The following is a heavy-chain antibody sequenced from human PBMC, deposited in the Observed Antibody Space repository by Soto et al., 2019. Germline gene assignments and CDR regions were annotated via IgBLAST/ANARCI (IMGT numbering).Heavy chain of an antibody. V-gene: IGHV4-61*01. CDR1: GGSVSSGSYD. CDR2: ISYSGST. D-gene: IGHD1-7*01. J-gene: IGHJ4*02. Sequence: SETLSLTGTVPGGSVSSGSYDWSWIRQPPGKGLEWSGYISYSGSTNYNPSLESRVAISADTSKNQFSLKLSSVTAAATALYYCARVRSKQELDYWGQGTLVTVSS. CDR3: ARVRSKQELDY.